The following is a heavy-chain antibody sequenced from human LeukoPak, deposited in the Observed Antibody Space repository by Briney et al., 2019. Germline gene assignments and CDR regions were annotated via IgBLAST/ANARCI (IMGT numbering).Heavy chain of an antibody. CDR2: IYSGGRT. CDR3: AREPDGSGIFDY. J-gene: IGHJ4*02. D-gene: IGHD3-10*01. CDR1: GFTVSSNY. V-gene: IGHV3-66*02. Sequence: GGSLRLSCEASGFTVSSNYMSWVRQAPGKGLEWVSVIYSGGRTYYADSVKGRFTISRDNSKNTLYLQMNSLRAEDTAVYYCAREPDGSGIFDYWGQGTLVTVSS.